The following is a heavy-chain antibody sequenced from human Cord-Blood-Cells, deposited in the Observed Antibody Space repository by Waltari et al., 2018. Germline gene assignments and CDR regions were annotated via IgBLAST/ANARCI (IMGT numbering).Heavy chain of an antibody. J-gene: IGHJ3*02. Sequence: EVQLVQSGAEVKKPGESLKISCKGSGSSFTSYWLRRVRQMTGNGLEWMGVIYPGDSDTRYSPSFQGQVTISADKSISTAYLQWSSLKASDTAMYYCARRWGNIWFGDPRGLGAFDIWGQGTMVTVSS. CDR1: GSSFTSYW. D-gene: IGHD3-10*01. V-gene: IGHV5-51*01. CDR2: IYPGDSDT. CDR3: ARRWGNIWFGDPRGLGAFDI.